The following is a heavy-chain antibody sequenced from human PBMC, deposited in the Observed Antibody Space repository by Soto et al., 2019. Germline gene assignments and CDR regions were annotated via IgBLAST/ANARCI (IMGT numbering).Heavy chain of an antibody. Sequence: QVQLVQSGDEVKKPGASVKVSCKASGYIFVNYGIAWVRQAPGQGLEWMGWISPYTGNTHSATKVQGRLTMTTDTPTPTGSMNMGSRTSDDTALSYCVMAHNYDTPTPQDVWGPTTKVTVYS. V-gene: IGHV1-18*01. D-gene: IGHD3-9*01. CDR2: ISPYTGNT. J-gene: IGHJ6*02. CDR1: GYIFVNYG. CDR3: VMAHNYDTPTPQDV.